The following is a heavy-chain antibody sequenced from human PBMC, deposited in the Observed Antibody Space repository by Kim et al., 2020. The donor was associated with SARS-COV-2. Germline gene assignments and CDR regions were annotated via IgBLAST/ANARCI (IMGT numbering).Heavy chain of an antibody. CDR3: ARVASYYDSSGYYSWFDP. CDR1: GGSFSGYY. Sequence: SETLSLTCAVYGGSFSGYYWSWIRQPPGKGLEWTGEINHSGSTNYNPSLKSRVTISVDTSKNQFSLKLSSVTAADTAVYYCARVASYYDSSGYYSWFDPWGQGTLVTVSS. V-gene: IGHV4-34*01. CDR2: INHSGST. D-gene: IGHD3-22*01. J-gene: IGHJ5*02.